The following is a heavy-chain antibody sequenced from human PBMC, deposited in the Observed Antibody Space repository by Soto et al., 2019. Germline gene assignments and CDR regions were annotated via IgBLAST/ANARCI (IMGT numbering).Heavy chain of an antibody. CDR3: AKGSRARGVVAASPGMDV. V-gene: IGHV3-23*01. CDR1: GFTFSSYA. J-gene: IGHJ6*02. Sequence: GGPLRLSCAASGFTFSSYAMSWVRQAPGKGLEWVSAISSSGASTYYGDSVKGRVTISRDKSKNTLYLQMNSLRAEDTAVYDCAKGSRARGVVAASPGMDVWGQGTTVTVSS. D-gene: IGHD2-15*01. CDR2: ISSSGAST.